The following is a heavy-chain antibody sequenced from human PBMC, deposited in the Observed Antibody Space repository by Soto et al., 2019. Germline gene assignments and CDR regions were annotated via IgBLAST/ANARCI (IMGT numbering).Heavy chain of an antibody. CDR2: IYYSQST. Sequence: SETLSLTCTVSGGSISSYYWSWIRQPPGKGLEWIGYIYYSQSTNYNPSLKSRVTITVDTSKNQFSLKLSSVTAADTAVYYCARGLRWHGSAFDIWGQGTMVTVS. V-gene: IGHV4-59*01. D-gene: IGHD4-17*01. J-gene: IGHJ3*02. CDR1: GGSISSYY. CDR3: ARGLRWHGSAFDI.